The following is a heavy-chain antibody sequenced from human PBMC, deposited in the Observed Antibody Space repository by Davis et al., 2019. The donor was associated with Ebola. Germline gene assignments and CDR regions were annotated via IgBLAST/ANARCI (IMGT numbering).Heavy chain of an antibody. CDR3: ARALVWWTSYYYGMDV. CDR1: GFTFSSFE. D-gene: IGHD2-21*01. CDR2: ISSSGSTI. Sequence: GGSLRLSCAASGFTFSSFEMTWVRQAPGKGLEWVSYISSSGSTIYYADSVKGRFTISRDNAKNSLYLQMNSLRAEDTAVYYCARALVWWTSYYYGMDVWGQGTTVTVSS. J-gene: IGHJ6*02. V-gene: IGHV3-48*03.